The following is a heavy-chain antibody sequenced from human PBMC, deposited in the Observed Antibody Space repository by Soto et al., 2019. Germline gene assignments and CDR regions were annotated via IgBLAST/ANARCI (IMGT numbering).Heavy chain of an antibody. J-gene: IGHJ6*02. CDR3: TTDSGITMIADYYYGMDV. D-gene: IGHD3-22*01. Sequence: EVQLVESGGGLVKPGGSLRLSCAASGFTFSNAWMNWVRQAPGKGLEWVGRIKSKTDGGTTDYAAPVKGRFTISRDDSKNTLYLQMNSLKTEDTAVYYCTTDSGITMIADYYYGMDVWGQGTTVTVSS. V-gene: IGHV3-15*07. CDR2: IKSKTDGGTT. CDR1: GFTFSNAW.